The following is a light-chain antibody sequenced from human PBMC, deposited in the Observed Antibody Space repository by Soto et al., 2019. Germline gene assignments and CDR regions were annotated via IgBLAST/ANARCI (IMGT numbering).Light chain of an antibody. V-gene: IGKV3-15*01. CDR3: QQYNNWLTWT. J-gene: IGKJ1*01. CDR1: QSVSSN. CDR2: GAS. Sequence: EIVMTQSPATLSVSPGERATLSCRASQSVSSNLAWYQQKPGQAPRLLIYGASTRATGIPARFSGSGSGTEFTLTSSSLQYEDFAVYYCQQYNNWLTWTFGQGTKVEIK.